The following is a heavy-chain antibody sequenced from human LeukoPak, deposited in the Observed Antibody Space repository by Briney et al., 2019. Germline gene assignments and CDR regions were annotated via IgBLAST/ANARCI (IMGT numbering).Heavy chain of an antibody. CDR2: INPSGGST. CDR1: GYTFTSYY. CDR3: ARTENYYDSSGYYST. J-gene: IGHJ5*02. V-gene: IGHV1-46*01. D-gene: IGHD3-22*01. Sequence: ASVKVSCKASGYTFTSYYMHWVRQAPGQGLEWMGVINPSGGSTSYAQKFQGGVTMTRDTSTSTVYMELSSLRSEDTAVYYCARTENYYDSSGYYSTWGQGTLVTVSS.